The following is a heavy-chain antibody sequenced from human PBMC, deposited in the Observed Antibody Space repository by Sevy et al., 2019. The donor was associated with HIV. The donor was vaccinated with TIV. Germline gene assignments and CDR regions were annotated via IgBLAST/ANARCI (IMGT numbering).Heavy chain of an antibody. J-gene: IGHJ6*02. V-gene: IGHV3-74*01. CDR1: GFTFSSYW. Sequence: GGSLRLSCAASGFTFSSYWMHWVRQAPGKGLVWVSRINSDGSSTSYADSVMGRFTISRDNAKNTLYLQMNSLRAEDTAGYYCARCRKDYDFWSGAKFKGNYGMDVWGQGTTVTVSS. CDR3: ARCRKDYDFWSGAKFKGNYGMDV. D-gene: IGHD3-3*01. CDR2: INSDGSST.